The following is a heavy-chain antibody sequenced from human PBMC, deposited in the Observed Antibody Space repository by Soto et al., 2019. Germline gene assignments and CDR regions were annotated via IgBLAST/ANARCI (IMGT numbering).Heavy chain of an antibody. J-gene: IGHJ4*02. CDR2: IGGSSGHI. Sequence: EVQLVESGGGLVKPGGSLRLSCAASGFTFSSYSMVWVRQAPEKGLEWVSSIGGSSGHIYYADSLKGRFTISRDNDKNSLYLQMNRLRVDATAVYYCARTNGAYSNYFDYWGQGTLVTVSS. D-gene: IGHD2-8*01. CDR1: GFTFSSYS. CDR3: ARTNGAYSNYFDY. V-gene: IGHV3-21*01.